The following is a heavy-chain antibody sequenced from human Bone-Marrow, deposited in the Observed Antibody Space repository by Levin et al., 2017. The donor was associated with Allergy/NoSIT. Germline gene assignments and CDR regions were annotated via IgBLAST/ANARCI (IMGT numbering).Heavy chain of an antibody. Sequence: PGESLKISCKASGYTFTSYDINWVRQATGQGPEWMGWMNPNRGNTGYAQKFQGRVTMTRNTSISTAYMELSSLRSEDTAVYYCAVFSWEYMITFGGVIAHDACDSWGQGTMVTVSS. CDR3: AVFSWEYMITFGGVIAHDACDS. CDR2: MNPNRGNT. CDR1: GYTFTSYD. D-gene: IGHD3-16*02. V-gene: IGHV1-8*01. J-gene: IGHJ3*02.